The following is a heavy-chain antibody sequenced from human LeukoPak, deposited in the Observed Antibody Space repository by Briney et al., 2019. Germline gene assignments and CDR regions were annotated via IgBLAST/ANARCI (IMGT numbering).Heavy chain of an antibody. D-gene: IGHD3-10*01. CDR2: INQHGNEK. V-gene: IGHV3-7*01. Sequence: PGGSLRLSCATSGFTFSRYWMSLVRQAPGKVLEWVANINQHGNEKYYVDSVKRRFTISRDNAKNSLYLQMNSLRAGDTAVYYCARDARPNYYTSGSGIWGQGTLVTVSS. J-gene: IGHJ4*02. CDR3: ARDARPNYYTSGSGI. CDR1: GFTFSRYW.